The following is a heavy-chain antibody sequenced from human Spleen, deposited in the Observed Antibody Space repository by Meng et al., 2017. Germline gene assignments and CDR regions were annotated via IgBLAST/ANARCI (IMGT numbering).Heavy chain of an antibody. D-gene: IGHD3-10*01. CDR2: IYHSGNT. J-gene: IGHJ6*02. CDR1: GDSISSSNW. Sequence: GSLRLSCAVSGDSISSSNWWSWVRQPPGKGLEWIGEIYHSGNTNYNPSLKSRVTISVDKSKNQFSLNLSSVTAADTAVYYCARDLRGYYYGMDVWGQGTTVTVSS. CDR3: ARDLRGYYYGMDV. V-gene: IGHV4-4*02.